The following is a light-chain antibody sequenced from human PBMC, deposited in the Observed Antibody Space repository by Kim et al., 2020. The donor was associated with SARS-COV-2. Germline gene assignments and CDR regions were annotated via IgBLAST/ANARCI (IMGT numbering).Light chain of an antibody. CDR3: NSRDSSGVV. V-gene: IGLV3-19*01. CDR2: GKN. CDR1: SLRNYY. Sequence: SVALGQTVRLTCHGDSLRNYYASWYQQKPGQAPGLVFYGKNNRPTGIPDRFSGSSSRNTASLTIAGTQAEDEADYYCNSRDSSGVVFGGGTKVTVL. J-gene: IGLJ2*01.